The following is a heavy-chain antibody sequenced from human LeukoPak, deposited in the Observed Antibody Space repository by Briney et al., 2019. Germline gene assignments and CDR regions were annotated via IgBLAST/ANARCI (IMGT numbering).Heavy chain of an antibody. CDR1: GFTFSSYE. D-gene: IGHD5-18*01. CDR2: ISSSGSTI. CDR3: ARAQRGYSYGDDFDY. V-gene: IGHV3-48*03. Sequence: GGSLRLSCAASGFTFSSYEMNWVRQAPGKGLELVSYISSSGSTIYYADSVKGRFTISRDNAKNSLYLQMNSLRAEDTAVYYCARAQRGYSYGDDFDYWGQGTLVTVSS. J-gene: IGHJ4*02.